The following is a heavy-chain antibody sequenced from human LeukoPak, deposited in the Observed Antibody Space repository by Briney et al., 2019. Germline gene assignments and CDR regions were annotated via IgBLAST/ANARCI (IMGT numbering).Heavy chain of an antibody. V-gene: IGHV4-59*08. J-gene: IGHJ4*02. D-gene: IGHD1-1*01. Sequence: SETLSLTCTVSGGSISSYYWSWIRQPPGKGLEWIGYIYYSGSTNYNPSLKSRVTISVDTSTNQFSLKLSSVTAADTAVYYCARSTVSHDYYFDYWGQGTLVTVSS. CDR3: ARSTVSHDYYFDY. CDR2: IYYSGST. CDR1: GGSISSYY.